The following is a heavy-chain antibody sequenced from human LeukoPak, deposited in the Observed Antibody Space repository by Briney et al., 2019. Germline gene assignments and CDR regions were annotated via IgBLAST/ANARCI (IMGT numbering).Heavy chain of an antibody. V-gene: IGHV3-21*01. Sequence: GGSLRLSCAASGFTFSSYSMNWVRQAPGKGLEWVSSISSSSSYIYYADSVKGRFTISRDNAKNSLYLQINSLRAEDTAVYYCARSGDTWVVVPAVSSYDAFDIWGQGTMVTVSS. CDR3: ARSGDTWVVVPAVSSYDAFDI. CDR1: GFTFSSYS. CDR2: ISSSSSYI. J-gene: IGHJ3*02. D-gene: IGHD2-2*01.